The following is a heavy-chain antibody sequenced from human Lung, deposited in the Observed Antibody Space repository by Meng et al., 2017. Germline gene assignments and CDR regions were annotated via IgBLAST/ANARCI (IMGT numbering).Heavy chain of an antibody. Sequence: QLQLHQWVAGLLKPSETLSLTCVVSGGSFSDYYWSWIRQPPGKGLEWIGEINHSGSTNYNPSLESRATISVDTSQNNLSLKLSSVTAADSAVYYCARGPTTMAHDFDYWGQGTLVTVSS. D-gene: IGHD4-11*01. CDR1: GGSFSDYY. CDR2: INHSGST. V-gene: IGHV4-34*01. J-gene: IGHJ4*02. CDR3: ARGPTTMAHDFDY.